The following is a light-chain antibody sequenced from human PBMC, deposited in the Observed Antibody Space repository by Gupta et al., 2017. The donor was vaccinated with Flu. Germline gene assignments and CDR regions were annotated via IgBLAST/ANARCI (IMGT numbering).Light chain of an antibody. Sequence: DIQMTQSPSSLYVSLGDRISITCRASEDINTYLNWYQQRPGESPKLLVYSASTVQGGVTSRFSGSGSGTDFTLTIARGQPGDFATYYCQQTYSIPTTFGQGT. CDR2: SAS. J-gene: IGKJ2*01. CDR3: QQTYSIPTT. V-gene: IGKV1-39*01. CDR1: EDINTY.